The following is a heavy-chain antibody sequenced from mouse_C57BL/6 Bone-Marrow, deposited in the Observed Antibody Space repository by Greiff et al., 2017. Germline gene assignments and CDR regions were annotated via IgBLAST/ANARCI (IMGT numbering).Heavy chain of an antibody. V-gene: IGHV5-12*01. CDR3: ARPAYYSPDV. J-gene: IGHJ1*03. CDR1: GFNFSDYY. CDR2: ISNGGGST. D-gene: IGHD2-12*01. Sequence: EVKLMESGGGLVQPGGSLKLSCAASGFNFSDYYMYWVRQTPEKRLEWVAYISNGGGSTYYPDTVKGRFTISRDNAKNTLYRQMSRLKSEDTAMYYCARPAYYSPDVWGTGTTVTVSS.